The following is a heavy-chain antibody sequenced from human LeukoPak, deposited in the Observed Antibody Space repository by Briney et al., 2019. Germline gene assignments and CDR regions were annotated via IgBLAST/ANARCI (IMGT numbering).Heavy chain of an antibody. CDR2: MNPNSGDT. CDR3: ARDMRGAAAADDAFDI. V-gene: IGHV1-8*03. Sequence: ASVKVSCKASGYTFTNCDINWLRQATGQGLEWMGWMNPNSGDTGYAQNFQGRVSITRNTSISTAYMELSSLRSEDTAVYYCARDMRGAAAADDAFDIWGQGTLVTVSS. CDR1: GYTFTNCD. J-gene: IGHJ3*02. D-gene: IGHD6-13*01.